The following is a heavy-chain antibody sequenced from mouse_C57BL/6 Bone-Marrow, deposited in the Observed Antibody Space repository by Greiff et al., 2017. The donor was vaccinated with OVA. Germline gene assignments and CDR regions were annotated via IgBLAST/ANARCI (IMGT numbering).Heavy chain of an antibody. CDR2: ISNGGGST. CDR1: GFTFSDFY. CDR3: ARLDAMDY. J-gene: IGHJ4*01. Sequence: EVQVVESGGGLVQPGGSLKLSCAASGFTFSDFYMYWIRQTPEKRLECVAYISNGGGSTYYPDTVKGRFTISRDNAKNTLYLQMSRLKSEDTAMYYCARLDAMDYWGQGTSVTVSS. V-gene: IGHV5-12*01.